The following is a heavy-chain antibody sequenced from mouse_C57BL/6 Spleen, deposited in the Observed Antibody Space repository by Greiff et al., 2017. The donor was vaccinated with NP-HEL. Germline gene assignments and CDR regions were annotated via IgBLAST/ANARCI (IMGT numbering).Heavy chain of an antibody. CDR2: ISGGGGNT. CDR1: GFTFSSYT. Sequence: EVKLMESGGGLVKPGGSLKLSCAASGFTFSSYTMSWVRQTPEKRLEWVATISGGGGNTYYPDSVKGRFTISRDNAKNTLYLQMSSLRSEDTAVYYCARGGYSNPWFAYWGQGTLVTVSA. D-gene: IGHD2-5*01. J-gene: IGHJ3*01. V-gene: IGHV5-9*04. CDR3: ARGGYSNPWFAY.